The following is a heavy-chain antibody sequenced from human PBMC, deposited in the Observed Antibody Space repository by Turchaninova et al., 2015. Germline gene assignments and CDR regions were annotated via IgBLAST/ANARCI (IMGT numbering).Heavy chain of an antibody. CDR1: GFTCSDYE. CDR3: ASRWDY. CDR2: ISSGSSTI. D-gene: IGHD2-15*01. Sequence: EVQLVESGGGLVQPGGSLSLSCAASGFTCSDYEMNWVRQAPGKGLEWISYISSGSSTITYADSVKGRFTISRDNAKNSLYLQMNSLKAEDTAVYYCASRWDYWGQGTLVTVSS. J-gene: IGHJ4*02. V-gene: IGHV3-48*03.